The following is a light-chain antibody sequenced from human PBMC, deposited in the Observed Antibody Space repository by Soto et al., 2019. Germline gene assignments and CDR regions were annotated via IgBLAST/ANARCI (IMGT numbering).Light chain of an antibody. Sequence: VLTQSPATLSLSPGERATLSCRASQSVSSSLAWYQQKPGQSPRLLIYDTSSRATGIPARFSGSGSGTDFTLTISSLQSEDFAVYYCQQRGHWPPFTFGQGTRVEMK. CDR2: DTS. CDR3: QQRGHWPPFT. CDR1: QSVSSS. V-gene: IGKV3-11*01. J-gene: IGKJ5*01.